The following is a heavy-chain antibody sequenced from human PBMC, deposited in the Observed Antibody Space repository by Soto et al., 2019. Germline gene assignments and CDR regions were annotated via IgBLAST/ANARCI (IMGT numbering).Heavy chain of an antibody. CDR1: GGSISSSSYY. CDR3: ARLYGSSLFDY. Sequence: QLQLQESGPGLVKPSETLSLTCTVSGGSISSSSYYWDWIRQPPGKGLEWIGTIYYSVSTYYNPSLQSRVTISVDTSKNQFSLKLSSVTAADTAVYYCARLYGSSLFDYWGQGTLVTVSS. V-gene: IGHV4-39*01. CDR2: IYYSVST. D-gene: IGHD6-6*01. J-gene: IGHJ4*02.